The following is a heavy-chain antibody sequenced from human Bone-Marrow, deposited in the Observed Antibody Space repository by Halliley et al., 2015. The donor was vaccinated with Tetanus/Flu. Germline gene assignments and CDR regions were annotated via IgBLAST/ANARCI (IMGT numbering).Heavy chain of an antibody. CDR2: LSPYNNFT. CDR3: ARMTGSSPVDVFDF. J-gene: IGHJ3*01. D-gene: IGHD1-26*01. Sequence: WLGSLSPYNNFTKSPQKFRGRVSMTTATSSTTSYMELRSLRSDDTAVYYCARMTGSSPVDVFDFWGQGTVVTVSS. V-gene: IGHV1-18*01.